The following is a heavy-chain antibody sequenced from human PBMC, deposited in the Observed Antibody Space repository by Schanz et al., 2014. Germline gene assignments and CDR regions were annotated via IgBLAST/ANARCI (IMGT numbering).Heavy chain of an antibody. V-gene: IGHV3-23*04. CDR3: AKYRGYYRVSGSYRELEY. Sequence: EVQLVESGGGVVQPGGSLRLSCAASGFTFSSYGMNWLRQAPGKGLEWVSVIGVDGTTTYYADSVKGRFTISRDNSKNTLYLQMNSLRPEDTAVYYCAKYRGYYRVSGSYRELEYWGQGTLVTVSS. CDR2: IGVDGTTT. CDR1: GFTFSSYG. D-gene: IGHD3-10*01. J-gene: IGHJ4*02.